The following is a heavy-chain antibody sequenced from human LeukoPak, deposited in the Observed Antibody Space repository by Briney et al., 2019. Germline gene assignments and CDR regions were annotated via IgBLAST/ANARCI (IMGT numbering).Heavy chain of an antibody. J-gene: IGHJ4*02. CDR1: GGTFSSYA. CDR2: ISGSGGST. Sequence: SCKASGGTFSSYAMSWVRQAPGKGLEWVSAISGSGGSTYYADSVKGRFTISRDNSKNTLYLQMNSLRAEDTAVYYCAKDPTVTSPFDYWGQGTLVTVSS. CDR3: AKDPTVTSPFDY. D-gene: IGHD4-11*01. V-gene: IGHV3-23*01.